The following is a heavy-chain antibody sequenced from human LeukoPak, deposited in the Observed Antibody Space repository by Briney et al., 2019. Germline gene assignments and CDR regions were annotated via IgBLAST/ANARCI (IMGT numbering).Heavy chain of an antibody. Sequence: GSLPLSCAASGCTFSRSWMHWVRQAPGKGLVGVARIKSDVSGTGYADSLKGRFTISRDGANNILYLQVNSLSAEEPAVYYCSAIRRYYWGQGTVVTASS. J-gene: IGHJ4*02. CDR2: IKSDVSGT. D-gene: IGHD5/OR15-5a*01. V-gene: IGHV3-74*01. CDR3: SAIRRYY. CDR1: GCTFSRSW.